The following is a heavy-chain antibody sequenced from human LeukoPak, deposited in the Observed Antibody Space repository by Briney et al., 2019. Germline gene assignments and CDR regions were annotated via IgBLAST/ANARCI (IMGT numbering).Heavy chain of an antibody. D-gene: IGHD3-3*01. CDR3: ARGEGTGVASYYRY. CDR1: GFTFSSYA. CDR2: ITGGGGST. Sequence: GGSLRLSCAASGFTFSSYAMSWVRQAPGKGLEWVSTITGGGGSTYYADSVKGRVTISRENSRNMLYLQMNSLRAEDTAIYYCARGEGTGVASYYRYWGQGTLAIVSS. J-gene: IGHJ4*02. V-gene: IGHV3-23*01.